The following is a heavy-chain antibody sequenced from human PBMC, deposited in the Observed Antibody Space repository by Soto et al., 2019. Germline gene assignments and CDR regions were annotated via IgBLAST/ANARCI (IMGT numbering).Heavy chain of an antibody. D-gene: IGHD4-17*01. CDR1: GGTFSSYA. J-gene: IGHJ4*02. Sequence: QVQLVQSGAEVKKPGSSVKVSCKASGGTFSSYAISWVRQAPGQGLEWMGGIIPIFGTANYAQKFQGRVTITAEESTSTADMELGSLSSEDTAVYYCARHFRTVTKAHFDYWGQGTLVTVSS. CDR2: IIPIFGTA. CDR3: ARHFRTVTKAHFDY. V-gene: IGHV1-69*12.